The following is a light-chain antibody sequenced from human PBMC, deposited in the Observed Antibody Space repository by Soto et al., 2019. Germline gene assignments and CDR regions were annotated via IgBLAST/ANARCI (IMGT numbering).Light chain of an antibody. CDR1: RSISSSY. Sequence: EIVLTQSPGTLSLSPGDRATLSCRASRSISSSYLAWYQQKPGQAPRLLIYGASSRATGIPDRFSGSGSGTDFTLTISRLEPEDFAVFYCQQYGTSPFTFGGGTKVEIK. CDR2: GAS. V-gene: IGKV3-20*01. J-gene: IGKJ4*01. CDR3: QQYGTSPFT.